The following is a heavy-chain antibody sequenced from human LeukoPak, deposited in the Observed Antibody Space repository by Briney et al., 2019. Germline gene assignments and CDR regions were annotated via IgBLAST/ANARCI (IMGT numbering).Heavy chain of an antibody. CDR1: RFTFTSYA. CDR2: ISGDGEST. Sequence: GGSLRLSCAASRFTFTSYALDWVRQAPGKGLEWISVISGDGESTHYADSVKGRFTISRDNSKNTLYLQMNSLRAEDTAVYYCARDEYKADAYWGQGTLVTVSS. J-gene: IGHJ4*02. CDR3: ARDEYKADAY. D-gene: IGHD2/OR15-2a*01. V-gene: IGHV3-23*01.